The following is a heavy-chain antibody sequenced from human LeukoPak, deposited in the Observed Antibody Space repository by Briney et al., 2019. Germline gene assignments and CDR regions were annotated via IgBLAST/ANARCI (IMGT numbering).Heavy chain of an antibody. CDR3: ARQGDGGRAFDY. Sequence: SETLSLTCTVSGGSSSSGAYYWGWIRQPPGKGLEWIGTIYYSGSTYYNPSLKSRITISVDTSKNHFSLKVTSVTAADTAVYYCARQGDGGRAFDYWGQGTLVTVSS. CDR2: IYYSGST. V-gene: IGHV4-39*01. D-gene: IGHD3-16*01. J-gene: IGHJ4*02. CDR1: GGSSSSGAYY.